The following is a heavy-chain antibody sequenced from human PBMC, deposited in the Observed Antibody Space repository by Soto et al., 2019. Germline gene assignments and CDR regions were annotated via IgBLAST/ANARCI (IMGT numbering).Heavy chain of an antibody. CDR2: ISGRGGST. J-gene: IGHJ3*02. Sequence: EVQLLESGGGLVQPGGSLRLSCAASGFTFSSYAMSWVRQAPGKGLEWVSAISGRGGSTYYADSVKGRFTISRDNSKNTLYLQMNSLRAEHTAVYYCAKDSVATIAARISAPYAFDIWGQGTMVTVSS. V-gene: IGHV3-23*01. D-gene: IGHD6-6*01. CDR3: AKDSVATIAARISAPYAFDI. CDR1: GFTFSSYA.